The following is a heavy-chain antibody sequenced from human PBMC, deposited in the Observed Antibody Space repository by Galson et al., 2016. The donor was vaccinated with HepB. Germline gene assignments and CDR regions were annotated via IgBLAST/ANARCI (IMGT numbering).Heavy chain of an antibody. V-gene: IGHV4-31*02. CDR2: ISFSGST. J-gene: IGHJ4*02. D-gene: IGHD1-26*01. CDR3: AKTHYSGTYLD. Sequence: LRLSCAASGFSFSNSGMSWIRQHPGKGLEWIGYISFSGSTYYNPSLQSRVTISVDTSKNQFSLRLSSVTAADTAVYYCAKTHYSGTYLDWGQGTLVTVSS. CDR1: GFSFSNSG.